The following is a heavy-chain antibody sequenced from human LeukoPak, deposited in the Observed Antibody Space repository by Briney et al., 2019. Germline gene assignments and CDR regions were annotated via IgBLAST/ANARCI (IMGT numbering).Heavy chain of an antibody. D-gene: IGHD3-10*01. Sequence: SETLSLTCTVYGGSFSGYYWSWIRQPPGKGLEWIGEINHSGSTNYNPSLKSRVTISVDTSKNQFSLKLSSVTAADTAVYYCARRRITMVRGVIITSYYFDYWGQGTLVTVSS. V-gene: IGHV4-34*01. CDR3: ARRRITMVRGVIITSYYFDY. CDR1: GGSFSGYY. J-gene: IGHJ4*02. CDR2: INHSGST.